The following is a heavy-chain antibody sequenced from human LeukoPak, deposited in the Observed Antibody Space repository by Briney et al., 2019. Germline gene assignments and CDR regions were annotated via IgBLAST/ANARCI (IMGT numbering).Heavy chain of an antibody. J-gene: IGHJ4*02. CDR3: ASRYCSGGRCYPDFDY. CDR1: GGTFSSYA. CDR2: IIPIFTTA. Sequence: EASVKVSCKASGGTFSSYAISWVRQAPGQGLEWMGGIIPIFTTANYAQKFQGRVTITADESTSTAYMELSSLRSEDTAVYYCASRYCSGGRCYPDFDYWGQGTLVTVSS. V-gene: IGHV1-69*13. D-gene: IGHD2-15*01.